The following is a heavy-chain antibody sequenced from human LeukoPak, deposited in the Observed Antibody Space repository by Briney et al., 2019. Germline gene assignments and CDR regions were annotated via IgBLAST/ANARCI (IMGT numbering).Heavy chain of an antibody. CDR2: ISYDGSNK. CDR3: AKDEGTRQWLVLGFDY. J-gene: IGHJ4*02. V-gene: IGHV3-30*18. D-gene: IGHD6-19*01. Sequence: GGSLRLSCAASGFTFSSYGMHWVRQAPGKGLEWVAVISYDGSNKYYADSVKGRFTISRDNSKNTLYLQMNSLRAEDTAVYYCAKDEGTRQWLVLGFDYWGQGTLVTVSS. CDR1: GFTFSSYG.